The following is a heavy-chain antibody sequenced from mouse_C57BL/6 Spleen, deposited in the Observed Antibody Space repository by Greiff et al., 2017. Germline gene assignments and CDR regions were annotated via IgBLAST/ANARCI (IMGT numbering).Heavy chain of an antibody. V-gene: IGHV5-9-1*02. J-gene: IGHJ4*01. CDR1: GFTFSSYA. Sequence: EVKLVESGEGLVKPGGSLKLSCAASGFTFSSYAMSWVRQTPEKRLEWVAYISSGGDYFYYADTVKGRFTISRDNARNTLYLQMSSLKSEDTAMYYCTRGNWDEEDAMDYWGQGTSVTVSS. CDR2: ISSGGDYF. D-gene: IGHD4-1*01. CDR3: TRGNWDEEDAMDY.